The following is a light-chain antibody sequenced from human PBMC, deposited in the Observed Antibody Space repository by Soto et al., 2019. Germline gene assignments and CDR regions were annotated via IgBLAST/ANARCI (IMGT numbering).Light chain of an antibody. CDR2: NVN. CDR3: QVWDSSSDHWV. CDR1: SSDVGSYDY. Sequence: QSALIQPPSVSGSPGQSVTISCTGTSSDVGSYDYVSWYQQYPGTVPKPMIYNVNTQPSGVPDRFSGSKSGNTATLTISRVEAGDEADYYCQVWDSSSDHWVFGGGTQLTVL. J-gene: IGLJ3*02. V-gene: IGLV2-11*01.